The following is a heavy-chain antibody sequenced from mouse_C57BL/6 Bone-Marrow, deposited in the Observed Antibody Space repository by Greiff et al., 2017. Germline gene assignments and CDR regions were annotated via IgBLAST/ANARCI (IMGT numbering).Heavy chain of an antibody. Sequence: QVQLQQSGPELVKPGASVKISCKASGYTFTSYWMHWVKQRPIQGLEWIGNIDPSDSETHYNQKFKDKATLTVDKSSSTAYMQLSSLTSEDSAVYYCARFGGYGYWYFDVWGTGTTVTVSS. V-gene: IGHV1-52*01. CDR3: ARFGGYGYWYFDV. J-gene: IGHJ1*03. D-gene: IGHD2-10*02. CDR1: GYTFTSYW. CDR2: IDPSDSET.